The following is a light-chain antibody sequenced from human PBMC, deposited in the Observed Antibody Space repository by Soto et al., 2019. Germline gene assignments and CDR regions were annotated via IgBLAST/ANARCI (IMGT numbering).Light chain of an antibody. CDR3: QQYGGYPWT. V-gene: IGKV1-5*03. CDR1: QSISGW. Sequence: DIQLTQSPSTLSASVGDRVTITCRASQSISGWLAWYQQKPGKAPKLLISKASSLQSGVPSRFSGSGSGTEFTLTLSSLQPDDSVVYYCQQYGGYPWTFGQGTKVDVK. J-gene: IGKJ1*01. CDR2: KAS.